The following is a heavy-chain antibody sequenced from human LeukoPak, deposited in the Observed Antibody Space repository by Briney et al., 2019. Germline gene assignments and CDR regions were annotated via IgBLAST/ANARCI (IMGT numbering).Heavy chain of an antibody. V-gene: IGHV3-7*01. CDR2: INQDSSEK. D-gene: IGHD3-10*01. CDR1: GITFSNYW. CDR3: AKDPYYYGSGSY. J-gene: IGHJ4*02. Sequence: GGSLRLSCAASGITFSNYWMSWVRQAPGKGLEWVANINQDSSEKYYVDSVKGRFTISRDNSKNTLYLQMNSLRAEDTAVYYCAKDPYYYGSGSYWGQGTLVTVSS.